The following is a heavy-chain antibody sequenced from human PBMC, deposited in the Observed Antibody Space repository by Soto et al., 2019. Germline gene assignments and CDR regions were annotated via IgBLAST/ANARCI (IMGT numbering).Heavy chain of an antibody. V-gene: IGHV3-30-3*01. CDR1: GFTFSSYA. CDR3: ARETVKNHDAFDI. J-gene: IGHJ3*02. CDR2: ISYDGSNK. D-gene: IGHD4-17*01. Sequence: GGSLRLSCAASGFTFSSYAMHWFRQAPGKGLEWVAVISYDGSNKYYADSVKGRFTISRDNSKNTLYLQMNSLRAGDTAVYHCARETVKNHDAFDIWGQGTMVKVSS.